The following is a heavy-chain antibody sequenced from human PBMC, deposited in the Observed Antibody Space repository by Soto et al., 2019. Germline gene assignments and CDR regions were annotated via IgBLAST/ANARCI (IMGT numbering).Heavy chain of an antibody. Sequence: SETLSLTCAVSGGSISSSNWWSWVRQPPGKGLEWIGEIFNSGSTNYNPSLKSRVTISVDKSKSQFSLKLSSVTAADTAVYYCARYRYEGGLDGMDVWGQGTTVTVSS. D-gene: IGHD3-16*02. CDR2: IFNSGST. CDR1: GGSISSSNW. J-gene: IGHJ6*02. V-gene: IGHV4-4*02. CDR3: ARYRYEGGLDGMDV.